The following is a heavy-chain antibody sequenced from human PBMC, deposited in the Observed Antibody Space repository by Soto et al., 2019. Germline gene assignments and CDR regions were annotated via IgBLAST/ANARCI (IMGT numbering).Heavy chain of an antibody. CDR3: AKDVGFQQHLFVFDL. D-gene: IGHD3-10*02. CDR1: GGTFTDYA. J-gene: IGHJ4*02. Sequence: VKVSCKASGGTFTDYAFSWVRQAPGQGLEWMGGIIPIFRSSNFAQKFQGRLTIFADASAGTAYMELSSLRSDDTAIYYCAKDVGFQQHLFVFDLWGQGTLVTVS. V-gene: IGHV1-69*13. CDR2: IIPIFRSS.